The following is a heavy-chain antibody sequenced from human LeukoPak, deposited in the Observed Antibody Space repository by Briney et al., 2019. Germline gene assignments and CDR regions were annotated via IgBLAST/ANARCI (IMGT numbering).Heavy chain of an antibody. J-gene: IGHJ4*02. D-gene: IGHD3-10*01. Sequence: GGSLRLSCAASGFTFSSYAMSWVRQAPGKGLERVSAISGSGGSTYYADSVKGRFTISRDNSKNTLYLQMNSLRAEDTAVYYCAKDRGYYSCSGGGDYWGQGTLVTVSS. CDR1: GFTFSSYA. CDR2: ISGSGGST. CDR3: AKDRGYYSCSGGGDY. V-gene: IGHV3-23*01.